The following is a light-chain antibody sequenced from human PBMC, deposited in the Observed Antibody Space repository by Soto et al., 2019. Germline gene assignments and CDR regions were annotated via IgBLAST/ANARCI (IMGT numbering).Light chain of an antibody. Sequence: EIVMTQSPATLSVSPGESATLSCRASQSVRNNLAWYQQKLGQAPRLLIYGASTRSTGVPARFSGSGSETEITLTISSLQSEDFAVYYCQQYHRWPPGVIFGGGTKVEI. J-gene: IGKJ4*01. V-gene: IGKV3-15*01. CDR3: QQYHRWPPGVI. CDR2: GAS. CDR1: QSVRNN.